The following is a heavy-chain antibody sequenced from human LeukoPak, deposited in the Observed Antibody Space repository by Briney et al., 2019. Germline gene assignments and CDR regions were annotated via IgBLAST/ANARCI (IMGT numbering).Heavy chain of an antibody. D-gene: IGHD3-10*01. Sequence: SQTLSLTCTVSADSLSSGGHYWAWIRQFPGKGLEPIGFIHHSGRSRHNPSLKDRVAISVDTSRKQFALKLSSVTAADTAMYYCARGGNRFGGFYFDYWGQGIQVIVSS. CDR2: IHHSGRS. CDR1: ADSLSSGGHY. CDR3: ARGGNRFGGFYFDY. J-gene: IGHJ4*02. V-gene: IGHV4-31*03.